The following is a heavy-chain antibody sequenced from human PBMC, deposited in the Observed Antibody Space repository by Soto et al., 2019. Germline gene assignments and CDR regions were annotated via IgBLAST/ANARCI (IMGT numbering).Heavy chain of an antibody. J-gene: IGHJ6*02. D-gene: IGHD5-18*01. CDR2: ISYDGSNK. CDR1: GFTFSSYG. V-gene: IGHV3-30*18. CDR3: AKAGGTPMVYGMDL. Sequence: QVQLVESGGGVVQPGRSLRLSCAASGFTFSSYGMHWVRQAPGKGLEWVAVISYDGSNKYYADSVKGRLTISRDNSKNTLYLQMNSLRAEDTAVYYCAKAGGTPMVYGMDLWGQGTTVTVSS.